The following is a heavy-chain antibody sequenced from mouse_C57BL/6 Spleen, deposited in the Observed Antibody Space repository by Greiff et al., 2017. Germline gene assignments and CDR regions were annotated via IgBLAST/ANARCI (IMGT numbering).Heavy chain of an antibody. V-gene: IGHV5-4*01. CDR2: ISDGGSYT. J-gene: IGHJ2*01. Sequence: EVQRVESGGGLVKPGGSLKLSCAASGFTFSSYAMSWVRQTPEKRLEWVATISDGGSYTYYPDNVKGRFTISRDNAKNNLYLQMSHLKSEDTAMYYCARSLLLRYPFDYWGQGTTLTVSS. D-gene: IGHD1-1*01. CDR3: ARSLLLRYPFDY. CDR1: GFTFSSYA.